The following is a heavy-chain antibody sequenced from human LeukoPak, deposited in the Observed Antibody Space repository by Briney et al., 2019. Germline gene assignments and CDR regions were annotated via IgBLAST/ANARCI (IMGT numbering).Heavy chain of an antibody. J-gene: IGHJ4*02. CDR3: ARGGGTVTMIVVVIPD. V-gene: IGHV1-2*06. CDR1: GYTFTGYY. Sequence: ASVKVSCKASGYTFTGYYMHWVRQAPGQGLEWMGRINPNSGGTNYAQKLQGRVTMTRDTSISTAYMELSRLRSDDTAVYYCARGGGTVTMIVVVIPDWGQGTLVTVSS. D-gene: IGHD3-22*01. CDR2: INPNSGGT.